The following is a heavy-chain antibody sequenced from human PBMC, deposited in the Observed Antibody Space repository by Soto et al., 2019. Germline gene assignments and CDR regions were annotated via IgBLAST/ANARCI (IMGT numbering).Heavy chain of an antibody. CDR2: ISDGGRFA. Sequence: GGSLRLSXEVSGFTFKTSVMTWVRQAPGKGLEWVSGISDGGRFAYYADSVKGRFTISRDDSKNTLFLQMNSLRAEDTAVYYCAKSGPTNFFDYWGQGTLVTVSS. CDR1: GFTFKTSV. J-gene: IGHJ4*02. V-gene: IGHV3-23*01. CDR3: AKSGPTNFFDY.